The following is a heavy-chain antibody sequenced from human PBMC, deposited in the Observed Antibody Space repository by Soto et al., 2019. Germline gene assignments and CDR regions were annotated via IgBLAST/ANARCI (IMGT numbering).Heavy chain of an antibody. CDR3: ARGGGPELSLFDY. J-gene: IGHJ4*02. D-gene: IGHD1-1*01. V-gene: IGHV1-46*01. Sequence: XXVKGSGKASGYRYTIDYIDWVRQDPGQGLEWMGIINPSGGSTSYAQKFQGRVTMTRDTSTSTVYMELSSLRSEDTAVYYCARGGGPELSLFDYWGQGTLVTGSS. CDR1: GYRYTIDY. CDR2: INPSGGST.